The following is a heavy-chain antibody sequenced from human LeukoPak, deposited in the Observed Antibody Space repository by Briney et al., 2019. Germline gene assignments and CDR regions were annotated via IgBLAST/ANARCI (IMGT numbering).Heavy chain of an antibody. Sequence: GGSLRLSCAASGFTFNDYYMSWIRQAPGKGLEWLSYINIGGTNTHYAGSVKGRFTISRDNAKNSLYLQMNSLRAEDTAVYYCARASGDIVETATMGSYWGQGTLVTVSS. V-gene: IGHV3-11*04. D-gene: IGHD5-18*01. CDR3: ARASGDIVETATMGSY. CDR2: INIGGTNT. CDR1: GFTFNDYY. J-gene: IGHJ4*02.